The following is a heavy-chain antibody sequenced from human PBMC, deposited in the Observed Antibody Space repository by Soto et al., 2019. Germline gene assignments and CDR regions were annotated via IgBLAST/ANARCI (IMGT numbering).Heavy chain of an antibody. CDR2: IIPIFGTA. CDR1: GGTFSSYA. J-gene: IGHJ4*02. D-gene: IGHD2-2*01. Sequence: GASVKVSCKASGGTFSSYAISWVRQAPGQGLEWMGGIIPIFGTANYAQKFQGRATITADESTSTAYMELSSLRSEDTAVYYCARAIVVVPAAIRLVFDYWGQGTLVTVSS. V-gene: IGHV1-69*13. CDR3: ARAIVVVPAAIRLVFDY.